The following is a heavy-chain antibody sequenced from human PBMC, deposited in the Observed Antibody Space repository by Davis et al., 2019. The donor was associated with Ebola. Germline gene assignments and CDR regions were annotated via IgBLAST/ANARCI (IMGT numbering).Heavy chain of an antibody. V-gene: IGHV1-18*04. CDR1: GYTFTSYY. D-gene: IGHD3-10*01. CDR3: ARDRGRSMVRVNWFDP. Sequence: ASVKVSCKASGYTFTSYYMHWVRQAPGQGFEWMGWISAYNGNTNYAQKLQGRVTMTTDTSTSTAYMELRSLRSDDTAVYYCARDRGRSMVRVNWFDPWGQGTLVTVSS. J-gene: IGHJ5*02. CDR2: ISAYNGNT.